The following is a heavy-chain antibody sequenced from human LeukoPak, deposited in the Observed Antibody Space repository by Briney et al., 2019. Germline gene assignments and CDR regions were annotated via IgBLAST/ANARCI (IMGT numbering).Heavy chain of an antibody. Sequence: PSETLSLTCAVYGGSFSGYYWSWIRQPPGKGLEWIGEINHSGSTNYNPSLKSRVTISVDTSKNQFSLKLSSVTAADTAVYYCARGRRWKYQLLFLSNAFDIWGQGTMVTVSS. D-gene: IGHD2-2*01. CDR2: INHSGST. CDR3: ARGRRWKYQLLFLSNAFDI. V-gene: IGHV4-34*01. J-gene: IGHJ3*02. CDR1: GGSFSGYY.